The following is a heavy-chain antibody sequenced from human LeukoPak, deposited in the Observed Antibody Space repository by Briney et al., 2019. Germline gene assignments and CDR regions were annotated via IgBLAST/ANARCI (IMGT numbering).Heavy chain of an antibody. CDR1: GFTFRDYY. V-gene: IGHV3-11*06. D-gene: IGHD3-16*01. CDR3: ARGTGAYYY. Sequence: GGSLRLSCVASGFTFRDYYMSWIRRAPGKGLEWVSYISSSSSYIDYADSVKGRFTISRDNAKNSLHLQMKSLRAEDTAVYYCARGTGAYYYWGQGTQVTVSS. CDR2: ISSSSSYI. J-gene: IGHJ4*02.